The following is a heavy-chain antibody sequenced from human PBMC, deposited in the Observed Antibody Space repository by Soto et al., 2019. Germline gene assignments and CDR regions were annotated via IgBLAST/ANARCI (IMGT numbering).Heavy chain of an antibody. J-gene: IGHJ3*02. CDR1: GGSISSYY. D-gene: IGHD4-17*01. Sequence: QVQLQESGPGLVKPSETLSLTCTVSGGSISSYYWSWIRQPPGKGLEWIGYIYYSGSTNYNPSLKGRVTISVDTSKNQFSLKLSSVTAADTAVYYCARLTVTTRLDAFDIWGQGTMVTVSS. CDR2: IYYSGST. CDR3: ARLTVTTRLDAFDI. V-gene: IGHV4-59*01.